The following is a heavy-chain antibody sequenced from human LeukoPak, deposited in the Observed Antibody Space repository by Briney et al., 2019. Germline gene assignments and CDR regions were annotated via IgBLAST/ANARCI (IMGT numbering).Heavy chain of an antibody. Sequence: HPGGSLRLSCAASRFTFSSYEMNWVRQAPGKGLEWVSYISSSGSTIYYADSVKGRFTISRDNAKNSLYLQMNSLRAEDTAVYYCAELGITMIGGVWGKGTTVTISS. CDR1: RFTFSSYE. V-gene: IGHV3-48*03. CDR3: AELGITMIGGV. J-gene: IGHJ6*04. CDR2: ISSSGSTI. D-gene: IGHD3-10*02.